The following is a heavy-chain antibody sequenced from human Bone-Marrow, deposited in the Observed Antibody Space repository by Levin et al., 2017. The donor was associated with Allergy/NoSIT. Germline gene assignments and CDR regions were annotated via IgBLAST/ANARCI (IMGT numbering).Heavy chain of an antibody. CDR2: IKQDGSKK. CDR1: GFSLSTYW. J-gene: IGHJ4*02. D-gene: IGHD3-9*01. CDR3: ARGGGIYAIYFDP. Sequence: GGSLRLSCVASGFSLSTYWMSWVRQAPGKGLEWVANIKQDGSKKYYVDSVKGRFTISRDNAKNSLYLQMNSLRDEDTAVYYCARGGGIYAIYFDPWGQGTLVTVSS. V-gene: IGHV3-7*01.